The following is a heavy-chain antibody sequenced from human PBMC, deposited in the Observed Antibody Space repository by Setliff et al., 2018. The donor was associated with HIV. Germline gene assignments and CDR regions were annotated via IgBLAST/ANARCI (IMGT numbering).Heavy chain of an antibody. CDR1: GDSIRGYY. J-gene: IGHJ6*04. D-gene: IGHD7-27*01. Sequence: PSETLSLTCTVSGDSIRGYYWSWIRQPPGKGLEWIGYIYTSGSTKYNPSLKSRVTISVDTSKNQFSLKLSSVTAADTAVYYCARQETGAFQLDVWGKGTTVTVSS. V-gene: IGHV4-59*08. CDR2: IYTSGST. CDR3: ARQETGAFQLDV.